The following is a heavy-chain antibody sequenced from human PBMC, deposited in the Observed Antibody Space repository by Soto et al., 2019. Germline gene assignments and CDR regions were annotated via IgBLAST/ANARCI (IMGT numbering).Heavy chain of an antibody. CDR1: GFTFDDYG. D-gene: IGHD1-7*01. Sequence: GGSLRLSCAASGFTFDDYGMSWVRQAPGKGLEWVSGINWNGGSTGYGDSVKGRFTISRDDGKNFLYLQMNSLRAEDTALYHCARGKLSSARENAFDIWGQGTMVTVSS. V-gene: IGHV3-20*01. CDR2: INWNGGST. CDR3: ARGKLSSARENAFDI. J-gene: IGHJ3*02.